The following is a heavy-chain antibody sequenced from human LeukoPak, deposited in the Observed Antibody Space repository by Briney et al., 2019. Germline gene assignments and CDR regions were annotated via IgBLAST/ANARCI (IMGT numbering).Heavy chain of an antibody. CDR3: ARDNGVVHGVYYMDV. V-gene: IGHV3-7*01. CDR2: IKQDVIVT. J-gene: IGHJ6*03. Sequence: GSLRLSSAASGCTSCNYWMTWGRQAPGKGLEWVADIKQDVIVTLYANPVSARVTISIDNAKLSLFLQMNSLRAEDTAVYYCARDNGVVHGVYYMDVWGKGTTVTVS. D-gene: IGHD3-3*01. CDR1: GCTSCNYW.